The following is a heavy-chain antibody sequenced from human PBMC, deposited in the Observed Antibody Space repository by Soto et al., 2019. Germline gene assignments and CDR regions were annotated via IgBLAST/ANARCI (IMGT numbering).Heavy chain of an antibody. V-gene: IGHV1-69*01. Sequence: QVQLVQSGAEVKKPGSSVKVSCKASGGTFSSYAISWVRQAPGQGLEWMGGIIPIFGTANYAQKFQGRVTITADESTSTAYMELSSLRSEDTAVYYFARGGLGDCSSTSCSHYYYYGMDVWGQGTTVTVSS. J-gene: IGHJ6*02. CDR3: ARGGLGDCSSTSCSHYYYYGMDV. CDR2: IIPIFGTA. D-gene: IGHD2-2*01. CDR1: GGTFSSYA.